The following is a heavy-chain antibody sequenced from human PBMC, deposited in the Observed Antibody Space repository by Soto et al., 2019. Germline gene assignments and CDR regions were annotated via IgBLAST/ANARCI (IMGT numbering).Heavy chain of an antibody. Sequence: LSLTCAVYGGSFSGYYWSWIRQPPGKGLEWIGEINHSGSTNYNPSLKSRVTISVDTSKNQFSLKLSSVTAADTAVYYCARERRYGGNLRYFYYGMDVWGQGTTVTSP. CDR3: ARERRYGGNLRYFYYGMDV. CDR1: GGSFSGYY. D-gene: IGHD2-21*02. J-gene: IGHJ6*02. V-gene: IGHV4-34*01. CDR2: INHSGST.